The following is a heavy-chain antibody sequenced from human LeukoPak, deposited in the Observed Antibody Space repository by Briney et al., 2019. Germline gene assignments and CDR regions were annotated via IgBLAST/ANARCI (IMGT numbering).Heavy chain of an antibody. CDR2: IHTTGGT. V-gene: IGHV4-4*07. D-gene: IGHD2-2*01. Sequence: SETLSLTCTVSGDSISSYYWSWIRQPAGKGLEWIGRIHTTGGTRYNPSLKSRITMSIDASKNQFSLKLSSVTAADTAVYCCARDLALGYCPSSSCSSPPFDYWGQGTLVTVSS. J-gene: IGHJ4*02. CDR3: ARDLALGYCPSSSCSSPPFDY. CDR1: GDSISSYY.